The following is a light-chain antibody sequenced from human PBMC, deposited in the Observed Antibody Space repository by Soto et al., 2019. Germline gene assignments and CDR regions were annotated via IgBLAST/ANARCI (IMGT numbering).Light chain of an antibody. J-gene: IGLJ2*01. Sequence: QSALTHPASVSGSPGQSITLSCTGTSSDVGSYNLVSWYQQHPGKAPKLMIYEGSKRPSGVSNRFSGSKSGNTASLTISGLQAEDEADYYCCSYAGSSTYVVFGGGTKLTVL. CDR3: CSYAGSSTYVV. V-gene: IGLV2-23*01. CDR1: SSDVGSYNL. CDR2: EGS.